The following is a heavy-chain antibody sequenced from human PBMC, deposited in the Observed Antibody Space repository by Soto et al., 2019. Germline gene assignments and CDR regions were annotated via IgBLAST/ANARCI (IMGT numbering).Heavy chain of an antibody. D-gene: IGHD1-7*01. V-gene: IGHV1-2*02. CDR3: ARVIYNWNYSPLGY. CDR2: INPNSGGT. Sequence: ASVKVSCKASGYTFTGYYMHWMRHSPGQGLEWMGWINPNSGGTNYAQKFQGRVTMTRDTSISTAYMELSRLRSDDTAVYYCARVIYNWNYSPLGYWGQGTLVTVSS. J-gene: IGHJ4*02. CDR1: GYTFTGYY.